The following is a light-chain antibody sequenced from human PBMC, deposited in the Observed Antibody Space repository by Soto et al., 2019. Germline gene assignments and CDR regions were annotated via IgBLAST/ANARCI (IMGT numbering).Light chain of an antibody. J-gene: IGKJ3*01. CDR1: QGISNY. CDR2: AAS. V-gene: IGKV1-27*01. Sequence: DIQMTQSPSSLSASVGDRVTITCWASQGISNYLAWYQQKPGKVPKLLIYAASTLQSGVPSRFSGSGSGTDFTLTISSLQPEDVATYYCQKYNSARQAFGPGTKVDIK. CDR3: QKYNSARQA.